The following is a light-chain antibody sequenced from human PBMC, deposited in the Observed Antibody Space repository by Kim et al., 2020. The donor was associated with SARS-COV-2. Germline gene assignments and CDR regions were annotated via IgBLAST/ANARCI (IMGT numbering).Light chain of an antibody. CDR3: KSRDSRGKVV. CDR2: AKD. CDR1: SLRKYY. V-gene: IGLV3-19*01. Sequence: SSELTQDPALSVALGQTVSITYQGDSLRKYYATWYQQRARQAPVLVFYAKDKRPSGVPDRFSGSTSGNTASLTITGAQAADEADYYCKSRDSRGKVVFGGGTKLTVL. J-gene: IGLJ2*01.